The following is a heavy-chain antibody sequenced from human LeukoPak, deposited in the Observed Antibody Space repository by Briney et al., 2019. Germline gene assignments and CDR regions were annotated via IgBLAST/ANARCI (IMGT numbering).Heavy chain of an antibody. D-gene: IGHD3-9*01. CDR3: ARDTITISGTGDAFDI. Sequence: GASVKVSCKASGYTFTSYAMHWVRQAPGQRLEWMGWINAGNGNTKYSQKFQGRVTITRDTSTSTAYMELSSLRSDDTAVYYCARDTITISGTGDAFDIWGQGTMVTVSS. CDR2: INAGNGNT. V-gene: IGHV1-3*01. CDR1: GYTFTSYA. J-gene: IGHJ3*02.